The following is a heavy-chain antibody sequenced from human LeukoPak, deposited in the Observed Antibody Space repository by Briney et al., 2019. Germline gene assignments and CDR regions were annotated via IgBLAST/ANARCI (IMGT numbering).Heavy chain of an antibody. CDR1: GHSFTSYW. D-gene: IGHD2-21*02. CDR2: IYPGDSDT. Sequence: GESLKISCQGPGHSFTSYWTGWVRPIPGKGLDWMGTIYPGDSDTRYSPSFQGQGTISADKSISTAYLQWSSLKASDTAMCYCARLWCGGDCYSGFGPWGQGTLVTVSS. V-gene: IGHV5-51*01. CDR3: ARLWCGGDCYSGFGP. J-gene: IGHJ5*02.